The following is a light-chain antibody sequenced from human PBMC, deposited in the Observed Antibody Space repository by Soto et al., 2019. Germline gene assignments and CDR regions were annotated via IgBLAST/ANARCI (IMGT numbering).Light chain of an antibody. CDR1: QGISSA. Sequence: IQLTQSPSTLSASVGDRVTITCRASQGISSALAWYQQKPGKAPKLLIYDASSLESGVPSRFSGSGSGTDFTLTISSLQPEDFATYYCQQFNNYRITFGQGTRLEIK. V-gene: IGKV1D-13*01. CDR3: QQFNNYRIT. J-gene: IGKJ5*01. CDR2: DAS.